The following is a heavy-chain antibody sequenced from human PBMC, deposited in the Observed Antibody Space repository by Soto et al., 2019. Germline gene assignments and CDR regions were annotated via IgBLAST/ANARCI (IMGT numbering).Heavy chain of an antibody. CDR1: GYTFTSYD. Sequence: QVQLVQSGAEVKKPGASVKVSCKASGYTFTSYDINWVRQATGQGLEWMGWMNPNSGNTGYAQKFQGRVTMTRNPSMSTAYMELSSLRSEDTAVYYCARGSRTVTTFYYYYGMDVWGQGTTVTVSS. D-gene: IGHD4-17*01. CDR2: MNPNSGNT. V-gene: IGHV1-8*01. J-gene: IGHJ6*01. CDR3: ARGSRTVTTFYYYYGMDV.